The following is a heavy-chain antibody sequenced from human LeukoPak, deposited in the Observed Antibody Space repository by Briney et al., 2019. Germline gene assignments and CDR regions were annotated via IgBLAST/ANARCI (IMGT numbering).Heavy chain of an antibody. D-gene: IGHD3-10*01. Sequence: SETLSLTCTVSGGSISSGSYYWSWLRQPAGKGLEWIGRIYTSGSTNYNPSLKSRVTISVDTSKNQFSLKLSSVTAADTAVYYCARSLYYYGSDSFDIWGQGTMVSVSS. CDR2: IYTSGST. CDR3: ARSLYYYGSDSFDI. V-gene: IGHV4-61*02. J-gene: IGHJ3*02. CDR1: GGSISSGSYY.